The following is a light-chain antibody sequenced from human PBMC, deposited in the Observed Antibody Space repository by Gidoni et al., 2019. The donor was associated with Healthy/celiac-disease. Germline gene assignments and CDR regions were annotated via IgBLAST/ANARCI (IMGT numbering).Light chain of an antibody. CDR1: QSVLYSSNNKNY. CDR2: WAS. V-gene: IGKV4-1*01. Sequence: DIVMTPSPDSLSVSLGERATINCKSSQSVLYSSNNKNYLAWYQQKPGQPPKLLIYWASTRESGVPDRFSGSGSGTDFTLTISSLQAEDVAVYYCQQYYSTPVTFGPGTKVEIK. CDR3: QQYYSTPVT. J-gene: IGKJ3*01.